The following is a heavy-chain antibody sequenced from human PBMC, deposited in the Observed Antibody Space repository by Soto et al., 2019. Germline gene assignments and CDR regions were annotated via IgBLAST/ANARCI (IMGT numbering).Heavy chain of an antibody. CDR1: GFTFSSYA. CDR2: ISYDGSNK. V-gene: IGHV3-30-3*01. Sequence: PGGSLRLSCAASGFTFSSYAMHWVRQAPGKGLEWVAVISYDGSNKYYADSVKGRFTISRDNSNNTLYLQMNSLRAEDTAVYYCARAPYDSSGYYFDYWGQGTLVTVSS. J-gene: IGHJ4*02. D-gene: IGHD3-22*01. CDR3: ARAPYDSSGYYFDY.